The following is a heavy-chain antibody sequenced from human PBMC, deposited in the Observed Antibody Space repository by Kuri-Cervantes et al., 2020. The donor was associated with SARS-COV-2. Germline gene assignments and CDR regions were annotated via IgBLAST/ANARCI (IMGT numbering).Heavy chain of an antibody. Sequence: GESLKISCAASGFTFSSYSMNWVRQAPGKGLEWVSYISSSSSTIYYADSVKGRFTISRDSAKNSLYLQMNSLRDEDTAVYYCARAISSWFDYWGQGTLVTVSS. CDR2: ISSSSSTI. CDR1: GFTFSSYS. V-gene: IGHV3-48*02. D-gene: IGHD6-13*01. CDR3: ARAISSWFDY. J-gene: IGHJ4*02.